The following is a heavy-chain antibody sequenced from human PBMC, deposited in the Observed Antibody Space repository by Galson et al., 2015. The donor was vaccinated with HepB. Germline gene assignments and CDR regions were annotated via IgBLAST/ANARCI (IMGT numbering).Heavy chain of an antibody. J-gene: IGHJ4*02. V-gene: IGHV3-30*18. Sequence: SLRLSCAASGFTFSSYGMHWVRQAPDKGLEWVAVISYDGSSKYYADSVKGRFTISRDNSKNTLYLQMNSLRAEDTAVYYCAKSMDFWSPDYWGQGTLVTVSS. CDR1: GFTFSSYG. D-gene: IGHD3-3*01. CDR3: AKSMDFWSPDY. CDR2: ISYDGSSK.